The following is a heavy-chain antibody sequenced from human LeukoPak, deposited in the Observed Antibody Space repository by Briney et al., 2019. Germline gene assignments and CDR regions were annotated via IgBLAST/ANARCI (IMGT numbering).Heavy chain of an antibody. CDR1: GFTFSSYA. J-gene: IGHJ3*01. CDR3: ARAKIAAAGTGAFDV. D-gene: IGHD6-13*01. CDR2: FSATDGSA. Sequence: GGSLRLSCAASGFTFSSYAMTWVRQAPGKGLEWVSAFSATDGSAQYAESVEGRFTISRDNSKNTLFLQTNSLGAEDTAVYYCARAKIAAAGTGAFDVWGQGTLVTVSS. V-gene: IGHV3-23*01.